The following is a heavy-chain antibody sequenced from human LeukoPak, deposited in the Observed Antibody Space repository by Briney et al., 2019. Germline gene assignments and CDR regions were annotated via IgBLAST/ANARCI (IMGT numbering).Heavy chain of an antibody. V-gene: IGHV5-51*04. Sequence: GESLKISCKGSGYSFTSYWIGWVRQMPGKGLEWMGIIYPGDSDTRYSPSFQGQVTISADKPISTAYLQWSSLKASDTAMYYCARSGKIAAAGTGFDYWGQGTLVTVSS. CDR3: ARSGKIAAAGTGFDY. CDR2: IYPGDSDT. D-gene: IGHD6-13*01. CDR1: GYSFTSYW. J-gene: IGHJ4*02.